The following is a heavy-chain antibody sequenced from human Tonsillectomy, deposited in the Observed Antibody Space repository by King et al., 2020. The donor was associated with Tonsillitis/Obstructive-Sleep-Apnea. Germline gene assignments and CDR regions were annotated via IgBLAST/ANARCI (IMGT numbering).Heavy chain of an antibody. D-gene: IGHD3-3*01. CDR1: GFTFSSYA. Sequence: VQLVESGGGVVQPGRSLRLSCAASGFTFSSYAMHWVRQAPGKGLEWVAVISYDGSNKYYADSVKGRFTISRDNSKNTLYLQMNSLRAEDTAVYYCARANYEFWSSYYFWGIDVWGQGTTVTVSS. J-gene: IGHJ6*02. CDR3: ARANYEFWSSYYFWGIDV. CDR2: ISYDGSNK. V-gene: IGHV3-30*04.